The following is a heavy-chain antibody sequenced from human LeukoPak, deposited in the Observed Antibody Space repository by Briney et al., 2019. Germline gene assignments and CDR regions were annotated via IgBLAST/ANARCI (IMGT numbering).Heavy chain of an antibody. CDR2: TSGSGGRA. D-gene: IGHD2-21*02. Sequence: PGGSLRLSCAASGFTFSIYAMSWVRQAPGKGLECVSATSGSGGRAHYADSVKGRFTISRDNSKNRLYLQVNSLRAEDTAVYYCAKDSHRGVGLVTAIPEYFLDYWGQGALVTVSS. CDR3: AKDSHRGVGLVTAIPEYFLDY. J-gene: IGHJ4*02. V-gene: IGHV3-23*01. CDR1: GFTFSIYA.